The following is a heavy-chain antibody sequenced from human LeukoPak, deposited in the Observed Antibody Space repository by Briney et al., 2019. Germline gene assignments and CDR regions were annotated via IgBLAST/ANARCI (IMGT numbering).Heavy chain of an antibody. V-gene: IGHV3-74*01. J-gene: IGHJ4*02. D-gene: IGHD1-1*01. CDR3: ARSLDNCFDY. CDR1: GFSFSSSW. Sequence: GGSLRLSCAASGFSFSSSWMQWVRQAPGKGLVWVSRLSSDGTTISYADSVRGRFTISRDNTKNTLYLQMNSLRVEDTAVYYCARSLDNCFDYWGRGTLVTVSS. CDR2: LSSDGTTI.